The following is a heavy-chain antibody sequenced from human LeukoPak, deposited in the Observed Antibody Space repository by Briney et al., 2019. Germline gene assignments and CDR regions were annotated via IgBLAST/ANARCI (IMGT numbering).Heavy chain of an antibody. J-gene: IGHJ3*02. D-gene: IGHD1-26*01. V-gene: IGHV3-48*01. CDR1: GFTFSSYS. Sequence: GSLXLSCAASGFTFSSYSMNWVRQAPGKGLEWVSYISSSSSTIYYADSVKGRFTISRDNAKNSLYLQMNSLRAEDTAVYYCARVGGGSYDAFDIWGQGTMVTVSS. CDR2: ISSSSSTI. CDR3: ARVGGGSYDAFDI.